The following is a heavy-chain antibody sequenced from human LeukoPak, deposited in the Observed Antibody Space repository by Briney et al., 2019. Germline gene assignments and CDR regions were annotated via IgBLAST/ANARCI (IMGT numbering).Heavy chain of an antibody. D-gene: IGHD4-23*01. J-gene: IGHJ4*02. CDR1: GGSINSYY. V-gene: IGHV4-4*07. Sequence: PSETLSLTCTVSGGSINSYYWTWIRQSAGKGLEWIGRMYSSGSTNYNPSLKSRVSMSVDTSKNQLSVKLTSVTAADTAVYYCARGGKATVVTMWGQGILVTVSS. CDR2: MYSSGST. CDR3: ARGGKATVVTM.